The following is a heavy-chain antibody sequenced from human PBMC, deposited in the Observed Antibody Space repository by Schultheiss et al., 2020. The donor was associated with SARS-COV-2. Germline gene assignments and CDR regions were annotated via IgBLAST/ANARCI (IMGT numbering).Heavy chain of an antibody. Sequence: SETLSLTCAVSGYSISSGYYWGWIRQPPGKGLEWIGSIYHSGSTYYNPSLKSRVTISVDTSKNQFSLKLSSVTAADTAVYYCARIYAKQLGRVTTSSLFDYWGQGTLVTVSS. CDR2: IYHSGST. D-gene: IGHD4-17*01. J-gene: IGHJ4*02. V-gene: IGHV4-38-2*01. CDR1: GYSISSGYY. CDR3: ARIYAKQLGRVTTSSLFDY.